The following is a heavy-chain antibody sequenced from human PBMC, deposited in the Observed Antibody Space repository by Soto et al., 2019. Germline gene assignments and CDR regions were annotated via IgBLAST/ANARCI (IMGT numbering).Heavy chain of an antibody. V-gene: IGHV3-23*01. Sequence: EVQMLESGGGLVQPGGSLRLSCAASEFTFSSYAMSWVRQAPGKGLEWVSTISDRGGSTYYADSVRGRFTISRDNSKDTLYLQMDSLRAEDTAVYYWAKVMVDYGDSDVWGKGTTDTVSS. CDR1: EFTFSSYA. J-gene: IGHJ6*04. D-gene: IGHD4-17*01. CDR2: ISDRGGST. CDR3: AKVMVDYGDSDV.